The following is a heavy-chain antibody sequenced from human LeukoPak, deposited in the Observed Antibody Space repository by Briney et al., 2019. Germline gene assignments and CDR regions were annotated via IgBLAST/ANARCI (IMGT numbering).Heavy chain of an antibody. Sequence: ETLSLTCSVSGGSIISSRDHWDWIRQPPGKGLEWVSVIYSGGSTYYADSVKGRFTISRDNSKNTLYLQMNSLRAEDTAVYYCARDSRGELDYWGQGTLVTVSS. CDR1: GGSIISSRDH. CDR3: ARDSRGELDY. J-gene: IGHJ4*02. CDR2: IYSGGST. V-gene: IGHV3-66*01. D-gene: IGHD1-7*01.